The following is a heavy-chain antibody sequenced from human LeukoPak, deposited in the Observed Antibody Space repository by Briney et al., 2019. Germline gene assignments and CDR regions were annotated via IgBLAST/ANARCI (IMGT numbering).Heavy chain of an antibody. Sequence: PGGSLRLSCAASGFTFSSYWVHWVRQAPGKGLVWVSHINGDGSFTSYADSVKGRFTISRDNAKNTVSLQMNSLRAEDTAVYYCARHRPLYCSGGSCFPSDGAFDIWGQGTMVTVSS. CDR3: ARHRPLYCSGGSCFPSDGAFDI. CDR1: GFTFSSYW. J-gene: IGHJ3*02. D-gene: IGHD2-15*01. CDR2: INGDGSFT. V-gene: IGHV3-74*01.